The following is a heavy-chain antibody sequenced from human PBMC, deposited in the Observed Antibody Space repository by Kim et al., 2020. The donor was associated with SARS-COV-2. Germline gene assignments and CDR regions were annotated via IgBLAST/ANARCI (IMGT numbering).Heavy chain of an antibody. J-gene: IGHJ4*02. V-gene: IGHV4-59*01. CDR2: IYYSGST. Sequence: SETLSLTCTVSGGSISSYYWSWIRQPPGKGLEWIGYIYYSGSTNYNPSLKSRVTISVDTSKNQFSLKLSSVTAADTAVYDCAGVRWELLYFDYWGQGTLATVSS. CDR3: AGVRWELLYFDY. CDR1: GGSISSYY. D-gene: IGHD1-26*01.